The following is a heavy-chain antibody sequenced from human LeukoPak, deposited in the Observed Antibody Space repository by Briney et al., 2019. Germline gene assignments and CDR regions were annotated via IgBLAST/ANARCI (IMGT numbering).Heavy chain of an antibody. V-gene: IGHV1-2*02. J-gene: IGHJ4*02. CDR1: GYTFTGYY. Sequence: ASVKVSCKASGYTFTGYYMHWVRQAPGQGRKWMGWINPNSGGTNYAQKFQGRVTMTRDTSISTAYMELSRLRSDDTAVYYCARVTGDYGEEDYWGQGTLVTVSS. CDR2: INPNSGGT. CDR3: ARVTGDYGEEDY. D-gene: IGHD7-27*01.